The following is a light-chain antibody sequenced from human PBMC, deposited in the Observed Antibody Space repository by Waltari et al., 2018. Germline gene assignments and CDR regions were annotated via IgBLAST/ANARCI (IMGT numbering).Light chain of an antibody. Sequence: QSALTQPASVSESPGQSITISCTGSSRDIGSCNFFSWYQQHPGKAPKLIIYDVTKRPSGVSDRFSGSKSGNTASLTISGLQTEDEAHYYCSSFTTNTTVMFGGGTKLTVL. CDR1: SRDIGSCNF. V-gene: IGLV2-14*03. J-gene: IGLJ3*02. CDR3: SSFTTNTTVM. CDR2: DVT.